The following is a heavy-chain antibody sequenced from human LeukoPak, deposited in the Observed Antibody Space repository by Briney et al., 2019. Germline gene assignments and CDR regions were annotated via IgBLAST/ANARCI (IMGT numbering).Heavy chain of an antibody. CDR1: GFTFSSYA. D-gene: IGHD5-24*01. CDR3: ARDLGDGYNNGDY. CDR2: ISYDGSNK. J-gene: IGHJ4*02. V-gene: IGHV3-30*04. Sequence: GRSLRLSCAASGFTFSSYAVHWVRQAPGKGLEWVAVISYDGSNKYYADSVKGRFTISRDNSKNTLYLQMNSLRAEDTAVYYCARDLGDGYNNGDYWGQGTPVTVSS.